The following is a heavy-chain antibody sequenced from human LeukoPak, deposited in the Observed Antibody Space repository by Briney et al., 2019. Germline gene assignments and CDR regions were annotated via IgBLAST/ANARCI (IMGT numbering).Heavy chain of an antibody. CDR1: GYTFTGYY. CDR2: INPNSGGT. CDR3: ARDLRDYYYDSSGYYNWFDP. J-gene: IGHJ5*02. Sequence: ASVKVSCKASGYTFTGYYMHWVRQAPGQGLEWMGWINPNSGGTNYAQKFQGRVTMTRDTSISTAYMELSRLRSDDTAVYYCARDLRDYYYDSSGYYNWFDPWGQGTLVTVSS. D-gene: IGHD3-22*01. V-gene: IGHV1-2*02.